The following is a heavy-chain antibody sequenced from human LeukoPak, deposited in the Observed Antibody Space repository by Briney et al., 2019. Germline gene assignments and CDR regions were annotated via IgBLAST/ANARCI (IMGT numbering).Heavy chain of an antibody. CDR3: ARDRGSTSIVVVPFDY. CDR2: SSAYNGKT. V-gene: IGHV1-18*04. CDR1: GYTFTSYG. D-gene: IGHD2-15*01. J-gene: IGHJ4*02. Sequence: GASVKVSCKASGYTFTSYGISWVRQAPGQGREWMGWSSAYNGKTNNAQKLQGRVTMTTDTSTSTAYMGLRSLRSDDTAVYYCARDRGSTSIVVVPFDYWGQGTLVTVSS.